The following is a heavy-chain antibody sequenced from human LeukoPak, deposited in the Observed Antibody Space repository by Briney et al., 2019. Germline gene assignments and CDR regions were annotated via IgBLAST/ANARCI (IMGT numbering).Heavy chain of an antibody. D-gene: IGHD3-9*01. CDR3: ARMEYDILTGYSFDY. CDR2: INHSGSA. CDR1: GGSFSGYY. V-gene: IGHV4-34*01. J-gene: IGHJ4*02. Sequence: SETLSLTCAVYGGSFSGYYWSWIRQPPGKGLEWIGEINHSGSANYNPSLKSRVTISVDTSKNQFSLKLSSVTAADTAVYYCARMEYDILTGYSFDYWGQGTLVTVSS.